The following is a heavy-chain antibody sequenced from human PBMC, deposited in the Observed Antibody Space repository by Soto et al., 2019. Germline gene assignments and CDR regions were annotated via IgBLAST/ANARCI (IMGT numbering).Heavy chain of an antibody. CDR1: GYTFTSYG. Sequence: QVQLVQSGAEVKKPGASVKVSCKASGYTFTSYGISWVRQAPGQGLEWMGWISAYNGNTNYAQKLQGRGTMTTDTSTSTAYMGLRSLSSDDTAVYCCARVMDWNYVYYIKYFFCGMDVWVQGTTVTVSS. CDR3: ARVMDWNYVYYIKYFFCGMDV. CDR2: ISAYNGNT. V-gene: IGHV1-18*01. J-gene: IGHJ6*01. D-gene: IGHD1-7*01.